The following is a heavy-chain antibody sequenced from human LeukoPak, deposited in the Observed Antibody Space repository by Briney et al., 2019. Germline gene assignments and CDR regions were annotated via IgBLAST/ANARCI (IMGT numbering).Heavy chain of an antibody. D-gene: IGHD6-13*01. Sequence: GGSLRLSCAASGSTFSSYSMNWVRQAPGKGLEWVSYISSSSSTIYYADSVKGRFTISRDNAKNSLYLQMNSLRAEDTAVYYCARDQSYSSSWPYYYYGMDVWGQGTTVTVSS. J-gene: IGHJ6*02. CDR3: ARDQSYSSSWPYYYYGMDV. CDR2: ISSSSSTI. V-gene: IGHV3-48*01. CDR1: GSTFSSYS.